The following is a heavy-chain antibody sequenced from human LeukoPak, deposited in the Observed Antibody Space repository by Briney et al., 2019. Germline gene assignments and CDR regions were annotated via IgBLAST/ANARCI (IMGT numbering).Heavy chain of an antibody. D-gene: IGHD6-13*01. Sequence: PSETLSLTCTVSGGSISSYYWSWIRQPPGKGLEWIGYIYYSGSTNYNPSLKSRVTISVDTSKNQFSLKLSSVTSADTAVYYCARETIAAAGSNFDYWGQGTLVTVSS. J-gene: IGHJ4*02. CDR3: ARETIAAAGSNFDY. V-gene: IGHV4-59*01. CDR1: GGSISSYY. CDR2: IYYSGST.